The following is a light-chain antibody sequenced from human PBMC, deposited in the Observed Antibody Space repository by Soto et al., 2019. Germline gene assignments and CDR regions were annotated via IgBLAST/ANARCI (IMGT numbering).Light chain of an antibody. CDR3: QQYNNWPRNT. V-gene: IGKV3-15*01. J-gene: IGKJ2*01. CDR1: QSVSSN. Sequence: EIVMTQSPATLSLSPGERATLSCRASQSVSSNLAWYQQKPGQAPRLLIYGASTRATGIPARFSGSGSGTEFTLTISSLQSEDFAVYYCQQYNNWPRNTFGQGTKLEIK. CDR2: GAS.